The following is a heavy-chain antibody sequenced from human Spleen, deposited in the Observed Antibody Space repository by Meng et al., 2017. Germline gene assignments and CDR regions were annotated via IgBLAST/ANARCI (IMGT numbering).Heavy chain of an antibody. CDR3: ARGYYYDSSGYYLGNDY. Sequence: ASVKVSCKASGYTFTSYGISWVRQAPGQGLEWMGWISAYNGNTNYAQKLQGRVTMTTDTSTSTAYMELRSLRSDDTAVYYCARGYYYDSSGYYLGNDYWGQGTLVTVSS. CDR2: ISAYNGNT. CDR1: GYTFTSYG. V-gene: IGHV1-18*01. D-gene: IGHD3-22*01. J-gene: IGHJ4*02.